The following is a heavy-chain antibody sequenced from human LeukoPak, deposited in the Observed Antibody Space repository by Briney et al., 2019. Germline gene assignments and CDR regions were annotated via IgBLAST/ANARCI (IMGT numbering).Heavy chain of an antibody. CDR3: ARRAGEYSHPYDY. J-gene: IGHJ4*02. D-gene: IGHD2-15*01. CDR2: IYSGGNT. CDR1: GFTVSSNS. V-gene: IGHV3-53*01. Sequence: GGSLRLSCTVSGFTVSSNSWSWVRQAPGKGLEWVSFIYSGGNTHYSDSVTGRFTISRDNSKNTLYLQMNSLRAEDTAIYYCARRAGEYSHPYDYWGQGTLVTISS.